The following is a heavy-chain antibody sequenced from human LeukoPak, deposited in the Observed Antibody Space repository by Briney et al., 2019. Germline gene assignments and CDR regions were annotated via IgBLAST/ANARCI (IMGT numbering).Heavy chain of an antibody. CDR1: GFSVTSNY. V-gene: IGHV3-53*01. Sequence: GGSLRLSCVASGFSVTSNYMSWVRQAPGKGLERVSLLYTGGTTYYAYSVEGRFTISGDDSKNTIYLQMNSLRAEDTAVYYCARGGAYYWNPRYWGQGTLVTVSS. CDR3: ARGGAYYWNPRY. D-gene: IGHD1-20*01. J-gene: IGHJ4*02. CDR2: LYTGGTT.